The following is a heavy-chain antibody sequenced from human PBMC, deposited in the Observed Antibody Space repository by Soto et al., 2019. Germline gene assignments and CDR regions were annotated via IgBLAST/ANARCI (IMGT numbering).Heavy chain of an antibody. CDR1: GFSLSTTGVG. D-gene: IGHD2-21*02. Sequence: SGPTLVNPTHTLTLTCTFSGFSLSTTGVGVGWIRQPPGKALEWLALIFWDDGKRYSPSLKSRLTISKDTSKTQVVLTMTNMSPVDTATYYCARYRDSPDYWGQGTVVTVSS. V-gene: IGHV2-5*02. CDR2: IFWDDGK. J-gene: IGHJ4*02. CDR3: ARYRDSPDY.